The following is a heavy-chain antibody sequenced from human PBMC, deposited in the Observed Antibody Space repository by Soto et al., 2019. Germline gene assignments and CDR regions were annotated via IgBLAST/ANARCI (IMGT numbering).Heavy chain of an antibody. V-gene: IGHV3-49*04. CDR2: IRSKAYGGTT. D-gene: IGHD3-22*01. CDR3: TRGYYDSSGFDY. CDR1: GFTFGDYA. Sequence: GGSLRLSCTASGFTFGDYAMSWVRQAPGKGLEWVGFIRSKAYGGTTEYAASVKGRFTISRDDSKSIAYLQMNSLKTEDTAVYYCTRGYYDSSGFDYWGQGNLVTVSS. J-gene: IGHJ4*02.